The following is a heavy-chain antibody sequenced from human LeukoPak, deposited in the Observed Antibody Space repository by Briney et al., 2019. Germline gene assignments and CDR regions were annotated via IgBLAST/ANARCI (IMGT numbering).Heavy chain of an antibody. CDR3: ARDPGDYDSSGYYPNWFDP. Sequence: ASVKVSCKASGGTFSSYSITWVRQAPGQGLEWMGIINPSGGSTSYAQKFQGRVTMTRDTSTSTVYMELSSLRSEDTAVYYCARDPGDYDSSGYYPNWFDPWGQGTLVTVSS. V-gene: IGHV1-46*01. CDR1: GGTFSSYS. D-gene: IGHD3-22*01. J-gene: IGHJ5*02. CDR2: INPSGGST.